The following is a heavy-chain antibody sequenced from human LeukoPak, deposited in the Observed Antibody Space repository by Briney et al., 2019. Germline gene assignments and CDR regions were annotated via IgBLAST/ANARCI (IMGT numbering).Heavy chain of an antibody. V-gene: IGHV3-20*04. CDR1: GFTFDDYG. CDR2: INWNGGST. CDR3: ARDNTYYYESSGYFCDFDI. Sequence: GESLRLSCAASGFTFDDYGMSWVRQAPGKGLEWVSGINWNGGSTGYADSVKGRFTISRDNAKSSLYLQMNSLRAEDTAFYYCARDNTYYYESSGYFCDFDIWGQGTMVTVSS. D-gene: IGHD3-22*01. J-gene: IGHJ3*02.